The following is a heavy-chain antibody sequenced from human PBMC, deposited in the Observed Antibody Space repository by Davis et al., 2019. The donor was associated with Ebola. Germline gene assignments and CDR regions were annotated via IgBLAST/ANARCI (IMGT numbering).Heavy chain of an antibody. Sequence: GESLKISCAASGFTFRNYAMHWVRQAPGRGLEWVALISPNDNKDYYADSVKGRFTISRDISKSTLFMEMNSLTAEDTAVYCCAKDGGNQMSTHNWFDTWGQGTLVTVSS. J-gene: IGHJ5*02. V-gene: IGHV3-30-3*01. D-gene: IGHD3-16*01. CDR2: ISPNDNKD. CDR3: AKDGGNQMSTHNWFDT. CDR1: GFTFRNYA.